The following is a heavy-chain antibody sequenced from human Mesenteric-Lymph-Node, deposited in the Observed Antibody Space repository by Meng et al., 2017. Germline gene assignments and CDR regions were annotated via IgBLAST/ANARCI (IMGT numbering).Heavy chain of an antibody. V-gene: IGHV4-34*01. Sequence: SETLSLTCAVYGGSFSGYYWSWIRQPPGKGLEWIGEINHSGSTNYNPSLKSRVTISVDTSKNQFSLKLSSVTAADTAVYYCARVYYGSGRIGCYYYYGMDVWGQGTTVTVSS. D-gene: IGHD3-10*01. CDR3: ARVYYGSGRIGCYYYYGMDV. CDR2: INHSGST. CDR1: GGSFSGYY. J-gene: IGHJ6*02.